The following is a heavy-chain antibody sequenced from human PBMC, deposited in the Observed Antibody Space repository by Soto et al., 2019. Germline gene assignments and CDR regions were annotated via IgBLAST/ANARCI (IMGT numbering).Heavy chain of an antibody. D-gene: IGHD1-7*01. V-gene: IGHV3-23*01. CDR2: IIGSGGTT. Sequence: EVQLSESGGGLVQPGGSLRLSCTASGFIFRNYVMTWVRQAPGKGLEWVSSIIGSGGTTYYTDSVKGRFTISRDNSKNTLFLQINSLRAEDTAVYFCAKRSLELHMYDYWGQGTLVNVSS. CDR1: GFIFRNYV. J-gene: IGHJ4*02. CDR3: AKRSLELHMYDY.